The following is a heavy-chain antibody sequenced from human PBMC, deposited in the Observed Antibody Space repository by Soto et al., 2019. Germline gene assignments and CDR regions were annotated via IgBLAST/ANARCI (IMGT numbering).Heavy chain of an antibody. V-gene: IGHV3-74*01. J-gene: IGHJ4*02. D-gene: IGHD6-13*01. CDR3: ARGAAAGNYFDY. CDR1: GVTFSIYW. CDR2: INRDGSST. Sequence: GGSLRLSCAASGVTFSIYWMHWFRQAPGKGLVWVSRINRDGSSTSYADSVKGRFTISRDNAKNTLYLQMNSLRAEDTAVYYCARGAAAGNYFDYWGQGTLVTVSS.